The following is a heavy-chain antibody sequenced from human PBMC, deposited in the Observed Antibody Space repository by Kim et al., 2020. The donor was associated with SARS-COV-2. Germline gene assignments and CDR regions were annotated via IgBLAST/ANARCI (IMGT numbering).Heavy chain of an antibody. D-gene: IGHD2-2*01. Sequence: GGSLRLSCAASGFTVSSNYMSWVRQAPGKGLEWVAVIYSGGSTYYADSMKGKFTISRGNAKNTLYLQLNSLRAVDTAVYYCARDSEPYCSRTSCYYYYYMDVWGKRTTVTVSS. CDR1: GFTVSSNY. CDR2: IYSGGST. J-gene: IGHJ6*03. V-gene: IGHV3-66*01. CDR3: ARDSEPYCSRTSCYYYYYMDV.